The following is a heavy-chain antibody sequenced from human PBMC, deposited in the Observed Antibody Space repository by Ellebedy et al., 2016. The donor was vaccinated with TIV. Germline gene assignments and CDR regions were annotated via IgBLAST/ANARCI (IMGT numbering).Heavy chain of an antibody. D-gene: IGHD3-22*01. CDR3: ARGRQYGDTSAYYLDS. CDR1: GGSFSGYY. Sequence: GSLRLXCAVYGGSFSGYYWTWIRQPPGKGLEWIGEINHSGNTNYNPSLKSRVIISVDTSKNQFSLKLSSVTAADTAFYHCARGRQYGDTSAYYLDSWGRGNLVTVSS. CDR2: INHSGNT. V-gene: IGHV4-34*01. J-gene: IGHJ5*01.